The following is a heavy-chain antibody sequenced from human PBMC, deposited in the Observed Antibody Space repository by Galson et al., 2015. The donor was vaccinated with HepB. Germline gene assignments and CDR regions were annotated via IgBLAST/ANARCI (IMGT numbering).Heavy chain of an antibody. Sequence: SLRLSCAASGFTFSYYAMSWVRQAPGKGLEWISAITPSGDNTYSADSMKGRCTISRDNSRNTLFLQMNSLRADDTAIYFCAKVFPEKVDCWYRQALYYFDSWGQGTRVTVSS. CDR3: AKVFPEKVDCWYRQALYYFDS. J-gene: IGHJ4*02. D-gene: IGHD6-13*01. CDR2: ITPSGDNT. V-gene: IGHV3-23*01. CDR1: GFTFSYYA.